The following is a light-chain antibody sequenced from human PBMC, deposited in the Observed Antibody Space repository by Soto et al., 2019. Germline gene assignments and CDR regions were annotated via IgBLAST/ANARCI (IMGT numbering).Light chain of an antibody. CDR3: QKYSSVPV. V-gene: IGKV1-27*01. Sequence: DIQMTQSPTSLSASVGDRVTITCRASQDIRNFVAWYQQKPGKAPKRLIYASSTLQSGVPSRFSGSGSGTDFPLTINSLQPEDVATYSCQKYSSVPVFGPGTKVEIK. CDR2: ASS. J-gene: IGKJ3*01. CDR1: QDIRNF.